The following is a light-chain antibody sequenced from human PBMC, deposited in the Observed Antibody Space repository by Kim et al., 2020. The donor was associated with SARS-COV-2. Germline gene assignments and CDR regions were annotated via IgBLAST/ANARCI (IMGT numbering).Light chain of an antibody. V-gene: IGKV1-39*01. CDR2: AAS. J-gene: IGKJ3*01. CDR1: QSISSH. CDR3: QQSYMTPFT. Sequence: DIQMTQSPSTLSASVGDRVTITCRTTQSISSHLNWYQQKPGRAPKLLISAASTLQGGVPSRFSGSGSETDFTLAISSLQPEDFATYFWQQSYMTPFTFVPGTKVDIK.